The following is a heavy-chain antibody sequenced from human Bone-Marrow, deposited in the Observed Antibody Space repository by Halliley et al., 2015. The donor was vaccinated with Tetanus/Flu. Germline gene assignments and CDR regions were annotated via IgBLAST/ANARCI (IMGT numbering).Heavy chain of an antibody. CDR2: TSSIYI. CDR3: ARDGYKTTGISSDYFGMDV. D-gene: IGHD4-17*01. Sequence: TSSIYIYYSDSGKGRFAISRDNAKNSLYLQMDNLRVEDMGIYYCARDGYKTTGISSDYFGMDVWGQGTTVTVSS. V-gene: IGHV3-21*06. J-gene: IGHJ6*02.